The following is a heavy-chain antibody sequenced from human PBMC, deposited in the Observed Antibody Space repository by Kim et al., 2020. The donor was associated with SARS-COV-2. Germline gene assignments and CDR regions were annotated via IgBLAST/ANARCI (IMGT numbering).Heavy chain of an antibody. D-gene: IGHD6-13*01. J-gene: IGHJ3*02. V-gene: IGHV4-59*08. CDR2: IYYSGST. CDR3: ARRKSSSSWYSDAFDI. Sequence: SETLSLTCTVSGGSISSYYWSWIRQPPGKGLEWIGYIYYSGSTNHNPSLKSRVTISVDTSKNQFSLKLSSVTAADTAVYYCARRKSSSSWYSDAFDIWGQGTMVTVSS. CDR1: GGSISSYY.